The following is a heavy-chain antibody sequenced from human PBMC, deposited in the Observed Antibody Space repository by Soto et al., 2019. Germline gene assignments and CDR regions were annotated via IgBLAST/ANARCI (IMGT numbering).Heavy chain of an antibody. CDR1: GYTFTSYQ. CDR2: INPSGGST. J-gene: IGHJ4*02. V-gene: IGHV1-46*01. CDR3: ARGDSNGWHFDS. D-gene: IGHD6-19*01. Sequence: ASVKVSFKASGYTFTSYQIHWVRQAPGQGLEWMGTINPSGGSTSYAQRFQGRVTMTRDTSTSTVYVDLNSLRSEDTALHYCARGDSNGWHFDSWGQGTLVTVSS.